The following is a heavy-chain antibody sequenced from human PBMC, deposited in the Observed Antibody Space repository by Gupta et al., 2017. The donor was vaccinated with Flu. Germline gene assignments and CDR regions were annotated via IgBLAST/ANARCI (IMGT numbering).Heavy chain of an antibody. V-gene: IGHV3-9*01. J-gene: IGHJ6*02. Sequence: EVQLVESGGGLVQPGRSLRLSCAASGFTFDDYAMHWVRQTPGKGLEWVSGISWNSGSIGYADSVKGRFTISRDNAKNSLYLQMSSLRAEDTALYYCAKGYYDYVFSGMDVWGQGTTVTVSS. CDR1: GFTFDDYA. CDR2: ISWNSGSI. D-gene: IGHD3-16*01. CDR3: AKGYYDYVFSGMDV.